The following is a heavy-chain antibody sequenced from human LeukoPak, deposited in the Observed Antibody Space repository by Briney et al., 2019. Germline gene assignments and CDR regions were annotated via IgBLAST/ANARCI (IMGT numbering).Heavy chain of an antibody. Sequence: SETLSLACSVSGNSITSDFCSWVRQSPGKGLEWIGYINYSGRSEYDASLKSRVTKSVDRSTKRVTLKMRSVTAADTAVYYCARLDCLYNECYNYWAVGALVTVSS. CDR2: INYSGRS. CDR1: GNSITSDF. D-gene: IGHD2-21*01. J-gene: IGHJ4*02. V-gene: IGHV4-59*08. CDR3: ARLDCLYNECYNY.